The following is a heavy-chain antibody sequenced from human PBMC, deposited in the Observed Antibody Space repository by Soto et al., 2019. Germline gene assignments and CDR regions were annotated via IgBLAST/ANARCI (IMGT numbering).Heavy chain of an antibody. J-gene: IGHJ5*02. CDR3: ARDSSSSWFDP. Sequence: SVKVSCKASGGTVSNYAISWVRQAPGQGLEWMGAIIPIFGTVNYAQKFQGRVTITADESTSTAYMELNSLRSEDTAVYYCARDSSSSWFDPWGQGTLVTVSS. CDR2: IIPIFGTV. V-gene: IGHV1-69*13. CDR1: GGTVSNYA. D-gene: IGHD6-6*01.